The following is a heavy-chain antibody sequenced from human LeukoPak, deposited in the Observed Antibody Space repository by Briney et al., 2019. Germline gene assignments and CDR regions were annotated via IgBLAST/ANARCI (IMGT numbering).Heavy chain of an antibody. V-gene: IGHV4-39*07. CDR3: ARDCSGGSCYGDYYHMDV. Sequence: SETLSLTCIVSGGSINSSPYYWGWIRQPPGKGLEWIGAISYSGRTYYDPSLKSRVNISFDASKNQFSLKMSSVTAADTAVYYCARDCSGGSCYGDYYHMDVWGKGTTVTVSS. CDR2: ISYSGRT. CDR1: GGSINSSPYY. J-gene: IGHJ6*03. D-gene: IGHD2-15*01.